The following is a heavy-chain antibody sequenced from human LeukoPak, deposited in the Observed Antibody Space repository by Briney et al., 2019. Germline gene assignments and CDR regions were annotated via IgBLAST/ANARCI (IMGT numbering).Heavy chain of an antibody. Sequence: GGSLRLSCAASGFTFSSYAMHGVRQAPGKGLEWVAVISYDGSNKYYADSVKGRFTISRDNSKNTLYLQMNSLRAEDTAVYYCARDIGIAAVGYGMDVWGQGTTVTVSS. CDR2: ISYDGSNK. V-gene: IGHV3-30*04. J-gene: IGHJ6*02. CDR3: ARDIGIAAVGYGMDV. D-gene: IGHD6-13*01. CDR1: GFTFSSYA.